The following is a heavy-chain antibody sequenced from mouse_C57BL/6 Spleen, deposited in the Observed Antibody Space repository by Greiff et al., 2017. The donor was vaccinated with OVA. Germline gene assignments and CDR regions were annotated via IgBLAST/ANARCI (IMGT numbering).Heavy chain of an antibody. CDR3: ARHEDVRDDLAWFAY. Sequence: LVESGAELVKPGASVKLSCTASGYTFTEYTIHWVKQRSGQGLEWIGWFYPGSGSITYNEKFQDKATLTADKSSSTVYMELSRLTSEDSAVYFCARHEDVRDDLAWFAYWGQGTLVTVSA. V-gene: IGHV1-62-2*01. CDR1: GYTFTEYT. CDR2: FYPGSGSI. J-gene: IGHJ3*01. D-gene: IGHD2-3*01.